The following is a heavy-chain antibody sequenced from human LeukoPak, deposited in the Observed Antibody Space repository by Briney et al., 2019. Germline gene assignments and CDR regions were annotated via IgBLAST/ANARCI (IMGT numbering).Heavy chain of an antibody. Sequence: GGSLRLSCAASGFTFSSYDMHWVRQAPGKGLEWVSAIGTAGDTYYPGSVKGRFTISRENAKNSLYLQMNSLRAGDTAVYYCAREGYDILTGDYYYGMDVWGQGTTVTVSS. CDR3: AREGYDILTGDYYYGMDV. D-gene: IGHD3-9*01. CDR1: GFTFSSYD. CDR2: IGTAGDT. V-gene: IGHV3-13*01. J-gene: IGHJ6*02.